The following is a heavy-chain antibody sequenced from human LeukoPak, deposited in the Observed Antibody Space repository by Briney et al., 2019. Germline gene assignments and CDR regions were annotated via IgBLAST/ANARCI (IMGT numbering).Heavy chain of an antibody. D-gene: IGHD6-19*01. V-gene: IGHV3-9*01. CDR1: GFTFSSYS. CDR2: ISWNSGSI. Sequence: GGSLRLSCAASGFTFSSYSMNWVRQAPGKGLEWVSGISWNSGSIGYADSVKGRFTISRDNAKNSLYLQMNSLRAEDTALYYCAKDSGIAVAGTDYWGQGTLVTVSS. J-gene: IGHJ4*02. CDR3: AKDSGIAVAGTDY.